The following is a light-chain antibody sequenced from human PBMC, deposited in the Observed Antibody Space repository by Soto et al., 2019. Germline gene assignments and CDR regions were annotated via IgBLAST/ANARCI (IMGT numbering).Light chain of an antibody. V-gene: IGKV1-5*03. J-gene: IGKJ1*01. CDR3: QQYNTYSWT. CDR2: KAS. CDR1: QTISSW. Sequence: DIQMTQSPSTLSASVGDRVTITCRASQTISSWLAWYQQRPGKAPKLPIYKASKLQSGVPARFSGSGSGTEFTLTISSLQPDDFATYYCQQYNTYSWTFGQGTKVDI.